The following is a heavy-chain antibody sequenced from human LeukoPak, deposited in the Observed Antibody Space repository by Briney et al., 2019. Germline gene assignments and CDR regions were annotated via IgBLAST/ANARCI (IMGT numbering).Heavy chain of an antibody. CDR2: IYTSGST. J-gene: IGHJ4*02. CDR1: GGSFSGYY. CDR3: ARHTSTVVGDYFDY. V-gene: IGHV4-4*09. D-gene: IGHD4-23*01. Sequence: SETLSLTCAVYGGSFSGYYWSWIRQPPGKGLEWIGYIYTSGSTNYNPSLKSRVTISVDTSKNQFSLKLSSVTAADTAVYYCARHTSTVVGDYFDYWGQGTLVTVSS.